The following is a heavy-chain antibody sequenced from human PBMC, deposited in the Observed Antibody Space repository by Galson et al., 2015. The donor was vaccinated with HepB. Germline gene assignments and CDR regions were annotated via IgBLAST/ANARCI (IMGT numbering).Heavy chain of an antibody. CDR3: AKETGNYYDTTVFNDY. J-gene: IGHJ4*02. V-gene: IGHV3-30*18. Sequence: SLRLSCAASGFIFSNYAMHWVRQAPGKGLEWVAAISFDGNYYYHADSVKGRFAISRDNSKNTLYLQMNSLRADDTAIFYCAKETGNYYDTTVFNDYWGQGTLVTVSS. CDR1: GFIFSNYA. D-gene: IGHD3-22*01. CDR2: ISFDGNYY.